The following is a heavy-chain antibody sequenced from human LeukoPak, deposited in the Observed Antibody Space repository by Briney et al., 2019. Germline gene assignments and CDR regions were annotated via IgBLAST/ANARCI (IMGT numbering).Heavy chain of an antibody. CDR2: FYYTGSI. Sequence: SETLSLTCLVSGGSISSTSYYWGWIRQSPGRGLEWIGSFYYTGSIFDNRSLRSRVTISIDMSKNQFSLKLSSVTAADTAVYYCARAPPSIAARPSWFDPWGQGTLVTVSS. D-gene: IGHD6-6*01. CDR1: GGSISSTSYY. J-gene: IGHJ5*02. CDR3: ARAPPSIAARPSWFDP. V-gene: IGHV4-39*07.